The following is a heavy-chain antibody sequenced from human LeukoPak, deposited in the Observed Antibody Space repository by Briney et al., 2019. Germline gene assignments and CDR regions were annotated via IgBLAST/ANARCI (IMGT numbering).Heavy chain of an antibody. J-gene: IGHJ4*02. CDR2: ISYDGSNE. Sequence: PGRSLRLSCAASGFPFSSYAVHWVRQAPGKGLEWVAVISYDGSNEYYADSVKGRFTISRDNSKNTLYLQMNSLRAEDTAVYYCARDLGGDYWGQGTLVTVSS. D-gene: IGHD2-15*01. CDR3: ARDLGGDY. CDR1: GFPFSSYA. V-gene: IGHV3-30-3*01.